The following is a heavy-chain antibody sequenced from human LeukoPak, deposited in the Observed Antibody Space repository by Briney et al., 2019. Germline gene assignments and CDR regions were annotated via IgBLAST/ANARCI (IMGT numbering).Heavy chain of an antibody. CDR1: GGTFSSYT. CDR2: IIPILGIA. Sequence: SVKVSCKASGGTFSSYTISWVRQATGQGLEWMGRIIPILGIANYAQKFQGRVTITADKSTSTAYMELSSLRSEDTAVYYCARDHGGNPFGYYYYMDVWGKGTTVTVSS. D-gene: IGHD4-23*01. J-gene: IGHJ6*03. CDR3: ARDHGGNPFGYYYYMDV. V-gene: IGHV1-69*04.